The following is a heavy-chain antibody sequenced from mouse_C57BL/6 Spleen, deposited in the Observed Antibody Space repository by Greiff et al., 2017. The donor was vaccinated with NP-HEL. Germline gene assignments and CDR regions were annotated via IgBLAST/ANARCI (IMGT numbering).Heavy chain of an antibody. CDR1: GFTFSDYG. CDR3: ARITYDYYHYFDY. Sequence: EVKLQESGGGLVKPGGSLKLSCAASGFTFSDYGMHWVRQAPEKGLEWVAYISSGSSTIYYADTVKGRFTISRDNAKNTLFLQMTSLRSEDTAMYYCARITYDYYHYFDYWGQGTTLTVSS. V-gene: IGHV5-17*01. J-gene: IGHJ2*01. CDR2: ISSGSSTI. D-gene: IGHD2-4*01.